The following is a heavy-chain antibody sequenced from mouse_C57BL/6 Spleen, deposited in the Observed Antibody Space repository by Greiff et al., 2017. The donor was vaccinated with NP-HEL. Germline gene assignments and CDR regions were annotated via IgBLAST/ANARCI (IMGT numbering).Heavy chain of an antibody. CDR3: ARGGALYGSSYPHWDFDV. Sequence: QVQLQQPGAELVRPGSSVKLSCKASGYTFTSYWMHWVKQRPIQGLEWIGNIDPSDSETHYNQKFKDKATLTVDKSSSTAYMQLSSLTSEDSAVYYCARGGALYGSSYPHWDFDVWGTGTTVTFSS. CDR1: GYTFTSYW. J-gene: IGHJ1*03. V-gene: IGHV1-52*01. D-gene: IGHD1-1*01. CDR2: IDPSDSET.